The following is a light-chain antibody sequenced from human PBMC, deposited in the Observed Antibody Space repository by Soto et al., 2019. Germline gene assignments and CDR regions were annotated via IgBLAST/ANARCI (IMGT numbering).Light chain of an antibody. CDR1: QSVSSSY. V-gene: IGKV3-20*01. J-gene: IGKJ4*01. CDR3: QQYGSSPLT. Sequence: EIVLTQSPGTLSLSPGERATLSCRASQSVSSSYLAWYQQKPGQAPRLLIYGASSRATGIPDRFSGSGSGTDFALTISRLESEDFEVYSCQQYGSSPLTFGGGTKVEIK. CDR2: GAS.